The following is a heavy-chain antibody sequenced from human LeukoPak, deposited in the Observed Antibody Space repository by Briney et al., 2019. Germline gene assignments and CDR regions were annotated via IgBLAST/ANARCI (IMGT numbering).Heavy chain of an antibody. CDR1: GFAFSDYW. V-gene: IGHV3-7*01. Sequence: PGGSLRLSCAGSGFAFSDYWMTWVRQAPGKGLECVANIKGDGSNINYVDSVKGRFTISRDNAKNSLYLQMNSLRAEDTAVYYCARLREIPVFGVVTKSTSYFDYWGQGTLVTVSS. CDR2: IKGDGSNI. J-gene: IGHJ4*02. CDR3: ARLREIPVFGVVTKSTSYFDY. D-gene: IGHD3-3*01.